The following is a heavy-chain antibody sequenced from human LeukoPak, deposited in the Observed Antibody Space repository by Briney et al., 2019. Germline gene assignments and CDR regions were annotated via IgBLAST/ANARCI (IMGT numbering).Heavy chain of an antibody. CDR1: GFTFSSYW. CDR2: IKQDGSEK. Sequence: GGSLRLSCAASGFTFSSYWMSWVRQAPGKGREWVANIKQDGSEKNYVDSVKGRFTISRDNAKNSLYLQMNSLRAEDTAVYYCAKDPAVANTARRFQHWGQGTLVTVTS. D-gene: IGHD6-19*01. V-gene: IGHV3-7*01. J-gene: IGHJ1*01. CDR3: AKDPAVANTARRFQH.